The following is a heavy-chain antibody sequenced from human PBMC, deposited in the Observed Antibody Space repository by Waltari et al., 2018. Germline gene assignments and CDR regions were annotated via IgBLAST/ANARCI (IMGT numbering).Heavy chain of an antibody. Sequence: QLQLQESGPGLVKPSGTLSLTCAVSGDSMSTSYWWSWVRQVPGKGLEWIGQVHFSGKTNYNPSFASRVTVSLDAYNKQFSLKVTSATAADTAVYYCARDRGSGLFLDSWGPGTLVTVSP. D-gene: IGHD2-15*01. V-gene: IGHV4-4*02. J-gene: IGHJ4*02. CDR2: VHFSGKT. CDR3: ARDRGSGLFLDS. CDR1: GDSMSTSYW.